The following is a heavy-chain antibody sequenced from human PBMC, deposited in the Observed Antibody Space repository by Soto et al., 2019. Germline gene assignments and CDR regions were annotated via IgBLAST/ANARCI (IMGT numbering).Heavy chain of an antibody. V-gene: IGHV4-30-4*01. CDR3: ASQIQLWTNWFDP. J-gene: IGHJ5*02. CDR1: GGSISSGDYY. CDR2: IYYSGST. D-gene: IGHD5-18*01. Sequence: LSLTCTVSGGSISSGDYYWSWIRQPPGKGLEWIGYIYYSGSTYYNPSLKSRVTISVDTSKNQFSLKLSSVTAADTAVYYCASQIQLWTNWFDPWGQGTLVTVSS.